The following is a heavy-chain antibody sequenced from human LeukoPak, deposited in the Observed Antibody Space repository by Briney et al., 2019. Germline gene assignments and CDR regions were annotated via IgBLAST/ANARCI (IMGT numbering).Heavy chain of an antibody. Sequence: ASVKVSCKASGYTFTSYDINWVRQATGQGLEWMGWMNPNGGNTGYAQKFQGRVTITRNTSISTAYMELSSLRSEDTAVYYCARGQQITIFGVVILVGWFDPWGQGTLVTVSS. V-gene: IGHV1-8*03. J-gene: IGHJ5*02. D-gene: IGHD3-3*01. CDR2: MNPNGGNT. CDR3: ARGQQITIFGVVILVGWFDP. CDR1: GYTFTSYD.